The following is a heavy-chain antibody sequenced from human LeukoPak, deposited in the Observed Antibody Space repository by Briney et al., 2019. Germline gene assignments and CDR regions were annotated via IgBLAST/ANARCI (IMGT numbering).Heavy chain of an antibody. CDR1: GFSFSSYG. V-gene: IGHV3-48*04. CDR3: ARGPYGDYGDY. J-gene: IGHJ4*02. Sequence: GGSLRLSCAASGFSFSSYGMHWVRQAPGKGLEWVSYISSSGSTIYYADSVKGRFTISRDNAKNSLYLQMNSLRAEDTAVYYCARGPYGDYGDYWGQGTLVTVSS. CDR2: ISSSGSTI. D-gene: IGHD4-17*01.